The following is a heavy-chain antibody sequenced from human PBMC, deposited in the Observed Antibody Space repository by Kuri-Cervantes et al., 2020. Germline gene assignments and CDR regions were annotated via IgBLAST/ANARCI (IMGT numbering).Heavy chain of an antibody. D-gene: IGHD2-2*01. V-gene: IGHV1-8*01. CDR2: MNPNSGNT. CDR1: GYTFTSYD. Sequence: ASVKVSCKASGYTFTSYDINWVRQATGQGLEWMGWMNPNSGNTGYAQKFQGRVTMTRNTSISTAYMELSSLRSEDTAVYYCARDTGYCSSTSCSNWFDPWGQRTLVTVSS. CDR3: ARDTGYCSSTSCSNWFDP. J-gene: IGHJ5*02.